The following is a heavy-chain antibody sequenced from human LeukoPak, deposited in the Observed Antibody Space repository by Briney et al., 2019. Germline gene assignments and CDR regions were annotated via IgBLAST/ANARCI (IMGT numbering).Heavy chain of an antibody. CDR3: AREGSGWYIVSYFDY. J-gene: IGHJ4*02. CDR2: ISSSSSYI. V-gene: IGHV3-21*01. CDR1: GFTFSSYS. Sequence: GGSLRLSCAASGFTFSSYSMNWVRQAPGKGLEWISSISSSSSYIYYADSVKGRFTISRDNAKNSLYLQMNSLRAEDTAVYYCAREGSGWYIVSYFDYWGQGTLVTVSS. D-gene: IGHD6-19*01.